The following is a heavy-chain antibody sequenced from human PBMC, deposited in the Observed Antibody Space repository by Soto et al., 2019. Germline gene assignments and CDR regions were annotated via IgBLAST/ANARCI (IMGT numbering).Heavy chain of an antibody. V-gene: IGHV3-9*01. D-gene: IGHD1-26*01. CDR2: LSWNGGEK. J-gene: IGHJ6*02. CDR1: GFTFDDYA. Sequence: EVQLVESGGGGVQPGWSLGLSCAASGFTFDDYAIHLGRQGPGKGLEWVSGLSWNGGEKVYADSVKGRFTISRDPAKKSVYLQMNRLRAEDTALYYCVRAKGRYLSRGMDVWGQGTTVIVSS. CDR3: VRAKGRYLSRGMDV.